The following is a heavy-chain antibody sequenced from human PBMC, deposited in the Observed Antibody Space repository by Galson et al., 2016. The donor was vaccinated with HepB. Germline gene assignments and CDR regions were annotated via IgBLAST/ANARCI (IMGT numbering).Heavy chain of an antibody. V-gene: IGHV3-53*01. CDR2: IFSAGTT. J-gene: IGHJ4*02. D-gene: IGHD1-26*01. CDR1: GFSVSSNY. Sequence: SLRLSCAASGFSVSSNYLSWVRQAPGKGLEWVSVIFSAGTTYYADSVKGRFTISRDNSKNTLYLQMNSLRAKDTAVYYCARDSGSVSFDYWGQGTLGTVSS. CDR3: ARDSGSVSFDY.